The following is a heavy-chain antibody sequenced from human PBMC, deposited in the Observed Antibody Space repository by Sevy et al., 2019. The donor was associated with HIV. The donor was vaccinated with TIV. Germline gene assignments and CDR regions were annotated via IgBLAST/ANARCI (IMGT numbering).Heavy chain of an antibody. CDR3: ARHGVTGDVGTFDY. V-gene: IGHV3-53*01. J-gene: IGHJ4*02. CDR2: IYSGSST. Sequence: GGSLRLSCVASGFSVRSNYMSWVRQAPGKGLEWVSLIYSGSSTYYADSVKGRFTISRDNSKNTVYLQMNSLRAEDTAVYYCARHGVTGDVGTFDYWGQGTLVTVSS. CDR1: GFSVRSNY. D-gene: IGHD1-20*01.